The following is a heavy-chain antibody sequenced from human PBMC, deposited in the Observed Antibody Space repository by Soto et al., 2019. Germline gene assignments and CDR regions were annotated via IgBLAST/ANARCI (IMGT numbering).Heavy chain of an antibody. CDR3: AKDLGSYGSYYFDY. V-gene: IGHV3-30*18. CDR2: ISYDGSNK. Sequence: LGGSLRLSCAASGFTFSSYGMHWVSQAPGKGLEWVTVISYDGSNKYYADSVKGRFTISRDNSKNTLYLQMNSLRAEDTAVYYCAKDLGSYGSYYFDYWGQGTLVTVSS. D-gene: IGHD3-16*01. CDR1: GFTFSSYG. J-gene: IGHJ4*02.